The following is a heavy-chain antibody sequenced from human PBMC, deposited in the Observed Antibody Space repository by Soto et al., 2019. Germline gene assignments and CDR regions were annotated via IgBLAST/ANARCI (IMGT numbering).Heavy chain of an antibody. J-gene: IGHJ4*02. D-gene: IGHD1-26*01. V-gene: IGHV3-23*01. CDR2: SSGSGGDT. Sequence: EVQLLESGGNLVQPGGSLRLSCAASGLIFSDYAMSWVRQAPGKGLECVACSSGSGGDTFYADSVKGRFTISRDNSKNTLSLHMNSLRVDDTAVYFCAKDRFGIVGPVDYWGQGTLVTVSS. CDR1: GLIFSDYA. CDR3: AKDRFGIVGPVDY.